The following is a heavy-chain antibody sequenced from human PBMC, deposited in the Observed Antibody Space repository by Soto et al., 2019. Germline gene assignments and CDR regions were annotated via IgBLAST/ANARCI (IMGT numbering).Heavy chain of an antibody. CDR1: GDMFRHSA. CDR2: IIPLFRKT. CDR3: ARARLSNGDTIICFFSGLDV. Sequence: QVQLVQSGAEVKRPGSSVKVSCKASGDMFRHSAFTWVRQAPGQGLAWMGVIIPLFRKTDVAQKFQGRVNLTSAESTSSLYMEVSSLTSEDTAVYFCARARLSNGDTIICFFSGLDVWGQWTTVTVSS. D-gene: IGHD3-10*01. V-gene: IGHV1-69*19. J-gene: IGHJ6*02.